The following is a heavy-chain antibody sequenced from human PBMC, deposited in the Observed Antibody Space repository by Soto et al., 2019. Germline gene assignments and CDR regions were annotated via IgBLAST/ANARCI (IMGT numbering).Heavy chain of an antibody. J-gene: IGHJ6*03. CDR3: ARDLGRITMVRGVTYYYYYMDV. CDR1: GGSISSYY. V-gene: IGHV4-59*01. Sequence: PSETLSLTCTVSGGSISSYYWSWIRQPPGKGLEWIGYIYYSGSTNYNPSLKSRVTISVDTSKNQFSLKLSSVTAADTAVYYCARDLGRITMVRGVTYYYYYMDVWGKGTTVTVSS. CDR2: IYYSGST. D-gene: IGHD3-10*01.